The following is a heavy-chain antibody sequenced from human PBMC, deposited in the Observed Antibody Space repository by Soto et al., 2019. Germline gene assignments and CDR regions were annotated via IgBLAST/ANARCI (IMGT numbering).Heavy chain of an antibody. CDR2: ISYDGSNK. D-gene: IGHD1-26*01. CDR3: AKSGSYFYHWFDP. CDR1: GFTFSSYA. J-gene: IGHJ5*02. V-gene: IGHV3-30-3*02. Sequence: GGSLRLSCAASGFTFSSYAMHWVRQAPGKGLEWVAVISYDGSNKYYADSVKGRFTTSRDNSKNTLYLQMNSLRAEDTAVYYYAKSGSYFYHWFDPWGQGTLVTVSS.